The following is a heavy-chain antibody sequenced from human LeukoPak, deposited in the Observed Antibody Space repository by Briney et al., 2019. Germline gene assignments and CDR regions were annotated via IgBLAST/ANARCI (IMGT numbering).Heavy chain of an antibody. CDR3: AKGGYYDNSGPFDI. Sequence: GGSLRLSCAASGFTFSSNVMSWVRQAPGKGLEWVSTISGSGGGTYYADSVKGRFTISRDNSKNTLYLQMNSLRAEDTAVYYCAKGGYYDNSGPFDIWGQGTMVTVSS. CDR2: ISGSGGGT. CDR1: GFTFSSNV. J-gene: IGHJ3*02. V-gene: IGHV3-23*01. D-gene: IGHD3-22*01.